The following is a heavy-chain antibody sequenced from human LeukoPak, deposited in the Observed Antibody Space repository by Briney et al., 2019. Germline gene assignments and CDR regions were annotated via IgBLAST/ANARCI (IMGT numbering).Heavy chain of an antibody. Sequence: GGSLRLSYEASGFTFSDYYMSWIRQAPGKGLEWVSYISSSGDNTIHADSVKGRFTISRDNSKNTLYLQMNSLRAEDTALYYCARARNDYDSNGFSFLDYWGQGTLVTVSS. V-gene: IGHV3-11*06. CDR2: ISSSGDNT. D-gene: IGHD3-22*01. CDR3: ARARNDYDSNGFSFLDY. J-gene: IGHJ4*02. CDR1: GFTFSDYY.